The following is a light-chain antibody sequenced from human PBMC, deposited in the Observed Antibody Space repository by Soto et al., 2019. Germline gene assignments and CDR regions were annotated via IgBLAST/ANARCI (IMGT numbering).Light chain of an antibody. J-gene: IGLJ1*01. Sequence: QSALTQPASVSGSPGQSITMSCTGSNSDVGNYNLVSWYQQHPGKAPKLIIYEGSKRPSGVSRRFSGSKSGNTASLTISGLQAEDEADYYCCSYAGSSNVFGTGTKLTVL. CDR3: CSYAGSSNV. V-gene: IGLV2-23*03. CDR1: NSDVGNYNL. CDR2: EGS.